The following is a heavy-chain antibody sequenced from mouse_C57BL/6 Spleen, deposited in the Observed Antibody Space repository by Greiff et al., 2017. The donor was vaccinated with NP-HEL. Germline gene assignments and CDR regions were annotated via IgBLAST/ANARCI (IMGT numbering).Heavy chain of an antibody. V-gene: IGHV1-64*01. CDR1: GYTFTSYW. D-gene: IGHD1-1*01. CDR2: IHPNSGST. Sequence: VQLQQSGAELVKPGASVKLSCKASGYTFTSYWMHWVKQRPGQGLEWIGMIHPNSGSTNYNEKFKSKATLTVDKSSSTAYMQLSSLTSEDSAVYYCARCPTTVAGGYFDVWGTGTTVTVSS. J-gene: IGHJ1*03. CDR3: ARCPTTVAGGYFDV.